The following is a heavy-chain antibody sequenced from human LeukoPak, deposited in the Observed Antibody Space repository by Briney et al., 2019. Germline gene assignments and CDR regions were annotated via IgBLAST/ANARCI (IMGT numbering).Heavy chain of an antibody. J-gene: IGHJ6*03. CDR1: GFTFSNYN. D-gene: IGHD1-26*01. CDR3: ARDPYSGNYGTYYYYMDV. Sequence: GGSLRLSCADSGFTFSNYNMNWVRQAPGKAMEWVSSITSSGTYTFHADSVKGRFTISRDNAKNSLYLQMDSLGPEDTAVYYCARDPYSGNYGTYYYYMDVWGKGTTVTISS. V-gene: IGHV3-21*01. CDR2: ITSSGTYT.